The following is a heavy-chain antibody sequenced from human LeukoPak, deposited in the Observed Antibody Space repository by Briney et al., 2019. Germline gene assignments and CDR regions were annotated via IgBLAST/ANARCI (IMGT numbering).Heavy chain of an antibody. CDR2: IIPILGIA. D-gene: IGHD6-13*01. V-gene: IGHV1-69*04. CDR1: GGTFSSYA. CDR3: ASRGTNSEYSGSWYDY. Sequence: ASVKVSCKASGGTFSSYAISWVRQAPGQGLEWMGRIIPILGIANYAQKFQGRVTITADKSTSTAYMELSSLRSEDTAVYYCASRGTNSEYSGSWYDYWGQGTLVTVSS. J-gene: IGHJ4*02.